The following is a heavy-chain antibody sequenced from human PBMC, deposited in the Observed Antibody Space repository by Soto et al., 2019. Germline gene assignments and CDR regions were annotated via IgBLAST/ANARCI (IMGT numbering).Heavy chain of an antibody. CDR1: GFTFDNFA. Sequence: EVRLLESGGGLEQPGGSLRLSCTTSGFTFDNFAMSWVRQAPGRGLEWVSAISGGGGGTYYADSVKGRFIISRDNSKNTVFLQVNGLRTEDTAIYYCAKDVHYDSSGGLDCWGQGTLVTVSS. D-gene: IGHD3-22*01. CDR2: ISGGGGGT. V-gene: IGHV3-23*01. J-gene: IGHJ4*02. CDR3: AKDVHYDSSGGLDC.